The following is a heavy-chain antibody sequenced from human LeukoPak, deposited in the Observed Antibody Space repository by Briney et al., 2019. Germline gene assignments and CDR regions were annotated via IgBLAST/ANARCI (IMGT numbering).Heavy chain of an antibody. CDR2: ISAYNGNT. CDR1: GYTFTSYG. J-gene: IGHJ4*02. CDR3: ARDLGGDYRLFDY. V-gene: IGHV1-18*01. D-gene: IGHD4-17*01. Sequence: SSVTVSCMASGYTFTSYGISWVRQAPGQGLEWMGWISAYNGNTNYAQLLKGRVTMTTDTSTSTAYMELRSLRSDDTAVYYCARDLGGDYRLFDYWGQGTLVTVSS.